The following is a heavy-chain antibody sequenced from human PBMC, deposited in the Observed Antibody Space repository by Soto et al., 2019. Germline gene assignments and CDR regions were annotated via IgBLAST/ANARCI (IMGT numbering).Heavy chain of an antibody. Sequence: SQTLSLTCAISGDSVSSNSAAWNWIRQSPSRGLEWLGRTYYRSKWYNDYAVSVKSRITINPDTSKNQFSLQLNSVTPEDTAVYYCARGVLRFLEWLPNWFDPWGQGTLVTVSS. V-gene: IGHV6-1*01. CDR2: TYYRSKWYN. CDR1: GDSVSSNSAA. CDR3: ARGVLRFLEWLPNWFDP. J-gene: IGHJ5*02. D-gene: IGHD3-3*01.